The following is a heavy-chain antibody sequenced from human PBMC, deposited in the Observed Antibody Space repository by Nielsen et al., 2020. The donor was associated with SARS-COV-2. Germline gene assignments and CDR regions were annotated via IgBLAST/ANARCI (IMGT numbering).Heavy chain of an antibody. CDR2: ISSSSSYI. J-gene: IGHJ4*02. D-gene: IGHD6-19*01. V-gene: IGHV3-21*01. CDR3: GSGWYRANDY. Sequence: GESLKISCAASGFTFSSYSMNWVRQAPGKGLEWVSSISSSSSYIYYADSVKGRFTISRDNSKNTLYLQMNSLRAEDTAVYYCGSGWYRANDYWGQGTLVTVSS. CDR1: GFTFSSYS.